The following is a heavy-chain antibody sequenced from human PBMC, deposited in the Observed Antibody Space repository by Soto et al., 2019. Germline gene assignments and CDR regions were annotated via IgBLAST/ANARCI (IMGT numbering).Heavy chain of an antibody. D-gene: IGHD3-10*01. CDR1: GGSFSGYY. CDR2: INHSGST. J-gene: IGHJ6*02. CDR3: ARYGSGSSRGYYYYGMDV. V-gene: IGHV4-34*01. Sequence: SETLSLTCAVYGGSFSGYYWSWIRQPPGKGLEWIGEINHSGSTNYNPSLKSRVTISVDTSKNQFSLKLSSVTAADTAVYYCARYGSGSSRGYYYYGMDVWGQGTTVTVSS.